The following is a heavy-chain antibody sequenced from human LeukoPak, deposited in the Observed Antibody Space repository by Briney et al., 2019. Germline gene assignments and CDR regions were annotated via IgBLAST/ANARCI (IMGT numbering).Heavy chain of an antibody. CDR1: GFTFNNYW. J-gene: IGHJ4*02. CDR2: IKQDGSEK. CDR3: ARDCSSNTCYRAGY. V-gene: IGHV3-7*01. D-gene: IGHD2-2*01. Sequence: GGSLRLSCAASGFTFNNYWMSWVRQAPGKGLEWVANIKQDGSEKYYVDSVKGRFTISRDNAKNSLYLQMNSLRSEDTAVYYCARDCSSNTCYRAGYWGQGTLVTVSS.